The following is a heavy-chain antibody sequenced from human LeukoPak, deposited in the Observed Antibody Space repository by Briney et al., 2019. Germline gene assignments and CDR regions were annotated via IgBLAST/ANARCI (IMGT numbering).Heavy chain of an antibody. D-gene: IGHD6-13*01. CDR2: VNHSGST. J-gene: IGHJ4*02. CDR1: GGSFSGYY. V-gene: IGHV4-34*01. CDR3: ARESYSSSWYGDYFDY. Sequence: SETLSLTCAVYGGSFSGYYWSWIRQPPGKGLEWIGEVNHSGSTNYNPSLKSRVTISVDTSKNQFSLKLSSVTAADTAVYYCARESYSSSWYGDYFDYWGQGTLVTVSS.